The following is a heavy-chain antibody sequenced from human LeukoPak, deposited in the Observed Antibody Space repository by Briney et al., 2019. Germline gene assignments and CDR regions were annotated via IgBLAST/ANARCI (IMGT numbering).Heavy chain of an antibody. CDR1: GGSISSSSYY. J-gene: IGHJ6*03. D-gene: IGHD6-6*01. CDR3: ASFEYSSSSILKRWDYYYYMDV. CDR2: IYYSGST. V-gene: IGHV4-39*07. Sequence: PSETLSLTCTVSGGSISSSSYYWGWIRQPPGKGLEWIGSIYYSGSTYYNPSLKSRVTISVDTSKNQFSLKLSSVTAADTAVYYCASFEYSSSSILKRWDYYYYMDVWGKGTTVTVSS.